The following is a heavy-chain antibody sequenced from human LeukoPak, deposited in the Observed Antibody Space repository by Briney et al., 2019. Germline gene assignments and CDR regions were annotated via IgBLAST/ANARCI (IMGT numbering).Heavy chain of an antibody. J-gene: IGHJ4*02. D-gene: IGHD2-21*01. CDR2: TYYRSKWNN. CDR1: GDSVSSKSAA. Sequence: SQTLSLTCAISGDSVSSKSAAWNWITQSPSRGLEWLVRTYYRSKWNNDYAVSVRGRITINPDTSKNQFSLLLNSVTPEDTAVYYCARYSGLGVPDYWGQGTLVTVSS. V-gene: IGHV6-1*01. CDR3: ARYSGLGVPDY.